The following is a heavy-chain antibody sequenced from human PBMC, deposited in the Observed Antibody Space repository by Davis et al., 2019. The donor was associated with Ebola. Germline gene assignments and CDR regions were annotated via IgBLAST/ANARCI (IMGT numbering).Heavy chain of an antibody. D-gene: IGHD2-15*01. J-gene: IGHJ6*03. Sequence: PGGSLRLSCAASGFTLNDYYMGWIRQAAGQGLEWLSYISGSGTYTRYADSVKGRFTISRDNAKNSLYLQMNSLRAEDTAVYYCARVSSGGSCYTCYMDVWGKGTTVTVSS. V-gene: IGHV3-11*06. CDR1: GFTLNDYY. CDR2: ISGSGTYT. CDR3: ARVSSGGSCYTCYMDV.